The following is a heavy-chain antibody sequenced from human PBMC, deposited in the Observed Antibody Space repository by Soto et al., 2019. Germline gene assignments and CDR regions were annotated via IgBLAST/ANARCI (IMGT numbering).Heavy chain of an antibody. Sequence: GGSLRLSCAASGFTFSSYDMQWVRQATGKGLEWVSAIGTAGDTYYPGSVKGRFTISRDNSKNTLYLQMNSLRAEDTAVYYCARDPDTAMVPYYFDLWGRGTLVTVSS. V-gene: IGHV3-13*04. D-gene: IGHD5-18*01. CDR1: GFTFSSYD. J-gene: IGHJ2*01. CDR3: ARDPDTAMVPYYFDL. CDR2: IGTAGDT.